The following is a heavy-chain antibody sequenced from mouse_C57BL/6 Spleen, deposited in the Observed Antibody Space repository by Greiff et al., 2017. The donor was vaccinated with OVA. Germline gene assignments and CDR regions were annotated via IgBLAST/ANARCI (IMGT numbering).Heavy chain of an antibody. V-gene: IGHV5-6*01. J-gene: IGHJ2*01. Sequence: EVMLVESGGDLVKPGGSLKLSCAASGFTFSSYGMSWVRQTPDKRLEWVAIISSGGSYTYYPDSVKGRVTISRDNAKNTLYLQMSSLMSEYTAMYYFARLTTVVADFDYWGQGTTLTVSS. CDR2: ISSGGSYT. D-gene: IGHD1-1*01. CDR3: ARLTTVVADFDY. CDR1: GFTFSSYG.